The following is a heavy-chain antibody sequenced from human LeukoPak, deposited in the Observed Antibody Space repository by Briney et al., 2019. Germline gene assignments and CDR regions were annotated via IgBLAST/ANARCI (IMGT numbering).Heavy chain of an antibody. CDR1: GFTFSSYA. CDR3: AKDAYSSGPFEYFQH. D-gene: IGHD6-19*01. V-gene: IGHV3-23*01. J-gene: IGHJ1*01. Sequence: GGSLRLSCAASGFTFSSYAMSWVRQAPGKGLGWVSAISGSGGSTYYADSVKGRFTISTDNSKNTLYLQMNSLRAEDTAVYYCAKDAYSSGPFEYFQHWGQGTLVTVSS. CDR2: ISGSGGST.